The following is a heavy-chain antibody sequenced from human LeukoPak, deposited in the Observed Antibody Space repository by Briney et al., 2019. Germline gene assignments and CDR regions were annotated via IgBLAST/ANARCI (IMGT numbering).Heavy chain of an antibody. CDR3: ARLAISGYDYNWFDP. D-gene: IGHD5-12*01. Sequence: SETLSLTCTVSGGSISSSSYYWGWIRQPPGKGLEWIGSIYYSGSTYYNPSLKSRVTISVDTSKNQFSLKLSSVTAADTAVYYCARLAISGYDYNWFDPWGQGTLVTVSS. CDR2: IYYSGST. J-gene: IGHJ5*02. CDR1: GGSISSSSYY. V-gene: IGHV4-39*07.